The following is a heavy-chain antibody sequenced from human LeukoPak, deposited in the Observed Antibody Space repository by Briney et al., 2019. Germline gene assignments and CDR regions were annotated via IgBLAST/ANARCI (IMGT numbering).Heavy chain of an antibody. CDR3: AIWKDGGSYSD. D-gene: IGHD1-26*01. J-gene: IGHJ4*02. V-gene: IGHV3-9*01. CDR2: ISWNSGSI. CDR1: GFTFDDYA. Sequence: GRCLRLSCAASGFTFDDYAMHWVRQAPGKGLEWVSGISWNSGSIGYADSVKGRFTISRDNAKNSLYLQMNSLRAEDTALYYCAIWKDGGSYSDWGQGTLVTVSS.